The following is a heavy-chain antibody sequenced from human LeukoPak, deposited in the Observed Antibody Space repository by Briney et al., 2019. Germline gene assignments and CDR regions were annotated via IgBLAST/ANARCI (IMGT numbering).Heavy chain of an antibody. CDR1: GFTFSNAW. V-gene: IGHV3-15*01. CDR2: IKSKTDGGTT. Sequence: PGGSLRLSCAASGFTFSNAWMSWVRQAPGKGLEWVGRIKSKTDGGTTDYAAPVKGRFTISRDDSKNTLYLQMNSLKTEDTAVYYCTTYLYGFWSGYHVGYFDYWGQGTLVTVSS. J-gene: IGHJ4*02. D-gene: IGHD3-3*01. CDR3: TTYLYGFWSGYHVGYFDY.